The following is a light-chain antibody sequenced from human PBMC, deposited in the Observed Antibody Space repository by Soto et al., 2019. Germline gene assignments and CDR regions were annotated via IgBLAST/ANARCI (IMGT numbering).Light chain of an antibody. CDR2: GAS. V-gene: IGKV3-20*01. J-gene: IGKJ3*01. CDR1: QSVSSS. Sequence: EIVLTQSPGTLSLSPGERATLSCRASQSVSSSLAWYQQKPGQAPRLLIYGASSRATGIPDRFSGSGSGTDFTLTIRRLEPEDFAVYFCQQYGTSPPTFGPGTKVDIK. CDR3: QQYGTSPPT.